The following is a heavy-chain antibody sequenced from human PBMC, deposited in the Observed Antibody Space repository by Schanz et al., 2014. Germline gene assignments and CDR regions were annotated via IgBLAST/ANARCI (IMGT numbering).Heavy chain of an antibody. Sequence: EVHLLESGGGLVEPGGSLRLSCATSGFNFSSYSLNWVRQAPGKGLEWVSSISYGTSYIYYAESVKGRFTISRDNAKNSLYLQMNGLRAEDTAVYYCARVALPGYSSPRDAFDIWGQGTMVTVSS. CDR3: ARVALPGYSSPRDAFDI. J-gene: IGHJ3*02. CDR1: GFNFSSYS. V-gene: IGHV3-21*01. CDR2: ISYGTSYI. D-gene: IGHD5-18*01.